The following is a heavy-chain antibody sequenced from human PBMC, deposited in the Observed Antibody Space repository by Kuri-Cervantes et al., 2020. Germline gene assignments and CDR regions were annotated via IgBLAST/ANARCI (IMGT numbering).Heavy chain of an antibody. CDR3: AKDGDEQLGDAFDI. CDR2: ISYDGSNK. Sequence: GESLKISFAASGFTFSSYGMQWVRQAPGKGLEWVAVISYDGSNKYYADSVKGRLTISRDNYKNTLYLQMNSLRAEDTAVYYCAKDGDEQLGDAFDIWGQGTMVTVSS. CDR1: GFTFSSYG. D-gene: IGHD5-24*01. J-gene: IGHJ3*02. V-gene: IGHV3-30*18.